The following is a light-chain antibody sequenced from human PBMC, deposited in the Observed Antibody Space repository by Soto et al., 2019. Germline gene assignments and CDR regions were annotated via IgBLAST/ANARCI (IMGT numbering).Light chain of an antibody. CDR2: EVS. V-gene: IGLV2-14*01. J-gene: IGLJ1*01. CDR3: SSYTSSSAYV. Sequence: QSVLAQPASVSGSPGQSITISCTGTSSDVGAYKYVSWYQQHPGKAPKLLIYEVSKRPSGVSNRFSASKSGNTASLTISGLQAEDEADYYCSSYTSSSAYVFGTGTKVTVL. CDR1: SSDVGAYKY.